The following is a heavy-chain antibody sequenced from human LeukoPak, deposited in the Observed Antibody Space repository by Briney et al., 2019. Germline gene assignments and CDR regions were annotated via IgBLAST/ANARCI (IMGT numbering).Heavy chain of an antibody. CDR1: GDFLISNY. D-gene: IGHD5-18*01. V-gene: IGHV4-59*01. J-gene: IGHJ4*02. CDR3: ASGYSYGHDFDY. CDR2: IYYSGST. Sequence: SETLSLTCTVSGDFLISNYWSWIRQPPGKGLEWIGYIYYSGSTNYNPSLKSRVTISVDTSKNQFSLKLSSVTAADTAVYYCASGYSYGHDFDYWGQGTLVTVSS.